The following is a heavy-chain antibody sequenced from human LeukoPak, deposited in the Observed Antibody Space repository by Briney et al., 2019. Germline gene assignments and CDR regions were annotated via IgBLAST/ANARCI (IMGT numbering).Heavy chain of an antibody. CDR3: ASYGDYVDY. D-gene: IGHD4-17*01. J-gene: IGHJ4*02. CDR1: GFTFSSYG. V-gene: IGHV3-30*03. CDR2: ISYDGSNK. Sequence: HAGGSLRLSCAASGFTFSSYGMHWVRQAPGKGLEWVAVISYDGSNKYYADSVKGRFTISRDNSKNTLYLQMNSLRAEDTAVYYCASYGDYVDYWGQGTLVTVSS.